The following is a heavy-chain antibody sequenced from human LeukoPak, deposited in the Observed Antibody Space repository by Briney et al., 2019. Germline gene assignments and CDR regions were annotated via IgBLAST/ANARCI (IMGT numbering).Heavy chain of an antibody. J-gene: IGHJ4*02. D-gene: IGHD5-18*01. CDR1: GFTFSSYG. CDR3: AKGRGYSYGLPFLY. V-gene: IGHV3-30*02. CDR2: IRYDGSNK. Sequence: GGSLRLSCAASGFTFSSYGMHWVRQAPGKGPEWVAFIRYDGSNKYYADSVKGRFTISRDNSKNTLYLQKNSLRAEDTAVYYCAKGRGYSYGLPFLYWGQGTLVTVSS.